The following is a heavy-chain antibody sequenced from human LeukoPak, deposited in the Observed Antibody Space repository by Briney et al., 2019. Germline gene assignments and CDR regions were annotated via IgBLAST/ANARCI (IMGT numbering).Heavy chain of an antibody. V-gene: IGHV3-21*01. Sequence: GGSLRLSCAASGFTFSSYSMNWVRQAPGKGLEWVSSISSSSSYIYYADSVKGRFTISRDNAKNSLYLQMNSLRAEDTAVYYCARVQNDYGDYYFDYWGQGTLVTASS. CDR2: ISSSSSYI. CDR1: GFTFSSYS. J-gene: IGHJ4*02. D-gene: IGHD4-17*01. CDR3: ARVQNDYGDYYFDY.